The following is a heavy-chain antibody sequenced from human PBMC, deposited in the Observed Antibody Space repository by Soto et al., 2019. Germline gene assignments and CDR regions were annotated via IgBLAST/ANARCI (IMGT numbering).Heavy chain of an antibody. Sequence: AASVKVSGKASGYTFTSYGISWVRQAPGQGLEWMGWISAYNGNTNYAQKLQGRVTMTTDTSTSTAYMELSSLRSEDTAVYYCARDTPQYYDILTGYSRHYFDYWGQGTLVTVSS. D-gene: IGHD3-9*01. CDR1: GYTFTSYG. J-gene: IGHJ4*02. CDR2: ISAYNGNT. V-gene: IGHV1-18*01. CDR3: ARDTPQYYDILTGYSRHYFDY.